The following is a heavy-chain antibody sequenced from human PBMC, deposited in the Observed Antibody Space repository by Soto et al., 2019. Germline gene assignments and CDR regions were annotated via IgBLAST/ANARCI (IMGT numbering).Heavy chain of an antibody. V-gene: IGHV3-30-3*01. CDR1: GFTFSDYA. D-gene: IGHD6-19*01. J-gene: IGHJ6*02. CDR3: ARDQHGKAGKSLDV. CDR2: ISDDGSNT. Sequence: GGTLRLSCAASGFTFSDYAMHCVRQAPGKGLEWVAVISDDGSNTYHADTGRGRFTISRDNSKNSLYIQMNSLRVEDTAVYYCARDQHGKAGKSLDVWGQGTTVTVSS.